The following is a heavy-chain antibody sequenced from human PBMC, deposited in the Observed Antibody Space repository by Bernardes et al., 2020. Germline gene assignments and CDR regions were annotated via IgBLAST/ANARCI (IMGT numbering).Heavy chain of an antibody. CDR2: IYYSGST. V-gene: IGHV4-59*01. Sequence: SETLSLTCTVSGGSISSYYWSWIRQPPGKGLEWIGYIYYSGSTNYNPSLKSRVTISVDTSKNQFSLKLSSVTAADTAVYYCARDLYSGSYYLDYWGQGTLVTVSS. D-gene: IGHD1-26*01. CDR3: ARDLYSGSYYLDY. J-gene: IGHJ4*02. CDR1: GGSISSYY.